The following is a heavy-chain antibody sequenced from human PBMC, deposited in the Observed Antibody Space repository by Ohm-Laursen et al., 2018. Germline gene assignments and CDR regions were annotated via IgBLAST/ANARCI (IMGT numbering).Heavy chain of an antibody. Sequence: SSVKVSCNASGGTFSSYAISWVRQAPGQGLEWMGRIIPILGIANYAQKFQGRVTITADKSTSTAYMELSSLRSEDTAVYYCARDDIVVVPMIDYWGQGTLVTVSS. CDR1: GGTFSSYA. V-gene: IGHV1-69*04. J-gene: IGHJ4*02. CDR2: IIPILGIA. D-gene: IGHD2-2*01. CDR3: ARDDIVVVPMIDY.